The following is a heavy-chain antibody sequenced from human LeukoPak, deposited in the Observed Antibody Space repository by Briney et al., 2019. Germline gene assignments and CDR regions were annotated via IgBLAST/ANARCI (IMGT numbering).Heavy chain of an antibody. CDR1: GFTFSSYA. V-gene: IGHV3-23*01. J-gene: IGHJ2*01. CDR3: AASPITDYYDSSGPGPFDL. D-gene: IGHD3-22*01. Sequence: GGSLRLSCAASGFTFSSYAMSWVRQAPGKGLEWVSAISGSGGSTYYADSVKGRFTISRDNSKNTLYLQMNSLRAEDTAVYYCAASPITDYYDSSGPGPFDLWGRGTLVTVSS. CDR2: ISGSGGST.